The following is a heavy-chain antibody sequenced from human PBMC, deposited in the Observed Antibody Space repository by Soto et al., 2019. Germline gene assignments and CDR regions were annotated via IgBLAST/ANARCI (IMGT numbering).Heavy chain of an antibody. J-gene: IGHJ4*02. D-gene: IGHD2-21*02. Sequence: ASVKVSCKASGGTSSSYTMHWVRQAPGQRLEWMGWINAGNGNTKYSQKFQGRVTITRDTSASTAYMELSSLRSEDTAVYYCARAWVVVTAPDYWGQGTLVNVSS. CDR1: GGTSSSYT. V-gene: IGHV1-3*01. CDR2: INAGNGNT. CDR3: ARAWVVVTAPDY.